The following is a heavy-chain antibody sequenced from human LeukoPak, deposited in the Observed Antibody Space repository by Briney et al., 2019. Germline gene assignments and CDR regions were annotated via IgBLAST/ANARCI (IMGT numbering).Heavy chain of an antibody. J-gene: IGHJ3*01. CDR3: GRHCDRVAVTAFDV. Sequence: SETLSLTCTVSGGSVSGSLYYWGWVRQPPGKGLEWIGSISSSDKTYYDPSLESRVTISIDTSKNEYSLKLLSVTAADTAVYYCGRHCDRVAVTAFDVWGPGTMVAVSS. V-gene: IGHV4-39*01. CDR1: GGSVSGSLYY. CDR2: ISSSDKT. D-gene: IGHD2-15*01.